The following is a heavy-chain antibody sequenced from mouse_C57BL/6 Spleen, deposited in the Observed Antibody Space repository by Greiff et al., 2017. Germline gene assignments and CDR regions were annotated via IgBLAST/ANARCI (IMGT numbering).Heavy chain of an antibody. CDR1: GFNIKDYY. CDR3: ALTTVVAENYFDY. V-gene: IGHV14-2*01. CDR2: IDPEDGDT. Sequence: EVQLQQSGAELVKPGASVKLSCTASGFNIKDYYMHWVKQRTEQGLEWIGRIDPEDGDTKYAPKFQGKATITAGASSNTAYLQLSSLTSEDTAVYYCALTTVVAENYFDYWGQGTTLTVSS. D-gene: IGHD1-1*01. J-gene: IGHJ2*01.